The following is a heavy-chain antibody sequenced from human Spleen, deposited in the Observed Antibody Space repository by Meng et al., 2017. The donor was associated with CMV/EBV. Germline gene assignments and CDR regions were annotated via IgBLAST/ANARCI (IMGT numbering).Heavy chain of an antibody. Sequence: GESLKISCAASGFTFSSYSMNWVRQAPGKGLEWVSSISSSSSYIYYADSVKGRFTISRDNAKNSLYLQMNSLRAEDTALYYCARATLPHYYDSSGYYVAFDYWGQGTLVTVSS. CDR2: ISSSSSYI. V-gene: IGHV3-21*04. CDR1: GFTFSSYS. D-gene: IGHD3-22*01. CDR3: ARATLPHYYDSSGYYVAFDY. J-gene: IGHJ4*02.